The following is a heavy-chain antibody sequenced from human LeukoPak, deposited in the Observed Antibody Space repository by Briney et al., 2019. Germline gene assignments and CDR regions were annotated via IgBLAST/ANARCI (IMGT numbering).Heavy chain of an antibody. Sequence: SETLSLTCTVSGGSISSGDYYWGWIRQPPGKGLEWIGSIYYSGSTYYNPSLKSRVTISVDTSKNQFSLKLSSVTAADTAVYYCARVVPAAHIIDPWGQGTLVTVSS. CDR1: GGSISSGDYY. J-gene: IGHJ5*02. CDR2: IYYSGST. D-gene: IGHD2-2*01. V-gene: IGHV4-39*01. CDR3: ARVVPAAHIIDP.